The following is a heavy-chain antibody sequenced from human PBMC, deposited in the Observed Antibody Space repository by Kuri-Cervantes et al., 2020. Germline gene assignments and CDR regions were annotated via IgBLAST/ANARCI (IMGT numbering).Heavy chain of an antibody. CDR1: GYTFTSYG. Sequence: ASVKVSCKASGYTFTSYGISWVRQAPGQGLEWMGWISAYNGNTNYAQKLQGRVTMTTDTSTSTAYMELRSLRSDDTAVYYCARGVGYCTNGVCYEDWFDPWGQGTLVTVSS. CDR3: ARGVGYCTNGVCYEDWFDP. J-gene: IGHJ5*02. CDR2: ISAYNGNT. D-gene: IGHD2-8*01. V-gene: IGHV1-18*01.